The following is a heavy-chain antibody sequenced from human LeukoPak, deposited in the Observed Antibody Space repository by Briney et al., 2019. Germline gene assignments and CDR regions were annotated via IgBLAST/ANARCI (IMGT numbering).Heavy chain of an antibody. J-gene: IGHJ3*02. CDR1: GDSISSYY. V-gene: IGHV4-59*08. CDR3: ARHSRSGSGGYENAFDI. CDR2: ISDSGST. D-gene: IGHD5-12*01. Sequence: SDTLSPTCTVSGDSISSYYWSWIRQPPGKRLEWLGCISDSGSTNYNPSLKSRVTISVDTSKSQFALKLSSVTAGDTANYFSARHSRSGSGGYENAFDIWGQGTMVTVSS.